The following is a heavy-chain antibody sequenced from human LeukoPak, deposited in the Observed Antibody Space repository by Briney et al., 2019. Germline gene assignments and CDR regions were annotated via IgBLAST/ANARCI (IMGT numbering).Heavy chain of an antibody. V-gene: IGHV3-11*04. CDR3: ARGGGYTSSWYLEAFDI. Sequence: GGSLRLSCAGSGFTFSDYYMSWIRQAPGKGVQWVSYISNSGNTIYYPDSVKGRFTISRDNAKNSLYLQMSSLRAEDTAVYYCARGGGYTSSWYLEAFDIWGQGTMVTVSS. CDR2: ISNSGNTI. D-gene: IGHD6-13*01. J-gene: IGHJ3*02. CDR1: GFTFSDYY.